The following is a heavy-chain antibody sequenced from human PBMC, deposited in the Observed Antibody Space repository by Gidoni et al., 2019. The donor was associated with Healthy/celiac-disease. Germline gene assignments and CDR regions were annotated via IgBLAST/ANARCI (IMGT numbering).Heavy chain of an antibody. CDR1: GFTFSSYA. Sequence: EVQLVESGGGLVQPGGSLRLSCSASGFTFSSYAMHWVRQAPGKGLEYVSAISSYGGSTYYADSVKGRFTISRDNSKNTLYLQMSSLRAEDTAVYYCVKENIYNTPTDCSSTSCDKYYFDYWGQGTLVTVSS. CDR3: VKENIYNTPTDCSSTSCDKYYFDY. D-gene: IGHD2-2*01. V-gene: IGHV3-64D*06. J-gene: IGHJ4*02. CDR2: ISSYGGST.